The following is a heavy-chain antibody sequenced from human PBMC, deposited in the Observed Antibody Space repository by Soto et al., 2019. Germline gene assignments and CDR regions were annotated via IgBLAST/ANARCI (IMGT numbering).Heavy chain of an antibody. V-gene: IGHV3-33*01. CDR2: IWYDGSNK. CDR3: ARDSYVGIAVWSPADFDY. J-gene: IGHJ4*02. CDR1: GFTFSSYG. Sequence: GGSLRLSCAASGFTFSSYGMHWVRQAPGKGLEWVAVIWYDGSNKYYADSVKGRFTISRDNSKNTLYLQMNSLRAEDTAVYYCARDSYVGIAVWSPADFDYWGQGTLVTVSS. D-gene: IGHD6-19*01.